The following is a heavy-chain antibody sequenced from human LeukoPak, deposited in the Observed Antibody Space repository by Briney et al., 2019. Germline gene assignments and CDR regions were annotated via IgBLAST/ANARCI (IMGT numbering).Heavy chain of an antibody. Sequence: GGSLRLSCAASGFTFSDYYMSWIRQAPGKGLEWVSYISSSSSYTNYADSVKGRFTISRDNAKNSLYLQMNSLRAEDTAVYYCARWAMVRGVMNAFDIWGQGTMVTVSS. CDR2: ISSSSSYT. J-gene: IGHJ3*02. CDR1: GFTFSDYY. D-gene: IGHD3-10*01. CDR3: ARWAMVRGVMNAFDI. V-gene: IGHV3-11*06.